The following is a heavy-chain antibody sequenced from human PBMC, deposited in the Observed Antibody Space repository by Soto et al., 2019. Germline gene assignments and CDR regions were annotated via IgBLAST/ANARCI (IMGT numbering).Heavy chain of an antibody. J-gene: IGHJ4*02. CDR1: GFTFSSYA. V-gene: IGHV3-23*01. CDR3: AKLTSTTSSVDY. CDR2: IKSNGGST. D-gene: IGHD2-2*01. Sequence: GGSLRLSCAASGFTFSSYAMNWVRQAPGKGLEWVSSIKSNGGSTYYADSVKGRFTISRDNSKNTLYLQMNSLRAEDTALYYCAKLTSTTSSVDYWGQGTLVTVSS.